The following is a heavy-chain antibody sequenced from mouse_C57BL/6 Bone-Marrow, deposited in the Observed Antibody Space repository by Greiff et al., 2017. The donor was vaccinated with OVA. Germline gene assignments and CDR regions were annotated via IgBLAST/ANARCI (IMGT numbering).Heavy chain of an antibody. CDR1: GFTFSDYY. CDR2: INYDGSST. J-gene: IGHJ1*03. V-gene: IGHV5-16*01. CDR3: ARDKDSYHWYFDV. Sequence: EVQRVESEGGLVQPGSSMKLSCTASGFTFSDYYMAWVRQVPEKGLEWVANINYDGSSTYYLDSLKSRFIISRDNAKNILYLQMSSLKSEDTATYYCARDKDSYHWYFDVWGTGTTVTVSS. D-gene: IGHD2-12*01.